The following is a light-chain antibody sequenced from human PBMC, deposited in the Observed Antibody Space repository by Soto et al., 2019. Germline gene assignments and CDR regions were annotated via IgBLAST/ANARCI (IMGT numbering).Light chain of an antibody. CDR3: QQRRSWPQT. J-gene: IGKJ1*01. CDR1: QSVSTY. V-gene: IGKV3-11*01. CDR2: DAS. Sequence: IVLTQSPATLSLSPGERATLSCRASQSVSTYLAWYQQRPGQAPRLLIYDASNRATGIPARFSGSGSGTDFTLTISSLEPEDSAVYYCQQRRSWPQTFGQGTKVEI.